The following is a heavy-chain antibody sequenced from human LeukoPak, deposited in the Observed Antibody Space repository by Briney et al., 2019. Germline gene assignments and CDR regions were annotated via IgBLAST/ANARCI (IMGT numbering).Heavy chain of an antibody. J-gene: IGHJ4*02. Sequence: GGPLRLSCAASGFTFDDYGMSWVRQVPGKGLEWVSGINWNGGSTAYADSVKGRFTISRDNAKNSLYLQMNSLRGEDTALYYCARGGLTTVVTPSYWGQGTLVTVSS. D-gene: IGHD4-23*01. CDR1: GFTFDDYG. CDR2: INWNGGST. V-gene: IGHV3-20*04. CDR3: ARGGLTTVVTPSY.